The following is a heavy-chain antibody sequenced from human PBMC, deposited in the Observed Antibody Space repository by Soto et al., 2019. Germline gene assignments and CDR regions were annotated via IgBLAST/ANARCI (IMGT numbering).Heavy chain of an antibody. D-gene: IGHD3-3*01. Sequence: QVQLEESGGGVVQPGRSLRLSCAASGFTFSSYGMHWVRQAPGKGLEWVAVISYDGSNKYYADSVKGRFTISRDNSKNTLYLQMNSLRAEDTAVYYCAKEVWSGPMDVWGQGTTVTVSS. CDR1: GFTFSSYG. J-gene: IGHJ6*02. CDR3: AKEVWSGPMDV. V-gene: IGHV3-30*18. CDR2: ISYDGSNK.